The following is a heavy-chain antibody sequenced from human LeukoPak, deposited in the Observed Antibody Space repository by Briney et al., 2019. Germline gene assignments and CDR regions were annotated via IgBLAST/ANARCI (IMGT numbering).Heavy chain of an antibody. D-gene: IGHD3-9*01. J-gene: IGHJ4*02. CDR2: IYYSGST. Sequence: SETLSLTCTVSGVSISSYYWSWIRQPPGKGLEWIGYIYYSGSTNYNPSLKSRVTISVDTSKNQFSLKLSSVTAADTAVYYCARTYYDILTGYYYFDYWGQGTLVTVSS. CDR1: GVSISSYY. CDR3: ARTYYDILTGYYYFDY. V-gene: IGHV4-59*01.